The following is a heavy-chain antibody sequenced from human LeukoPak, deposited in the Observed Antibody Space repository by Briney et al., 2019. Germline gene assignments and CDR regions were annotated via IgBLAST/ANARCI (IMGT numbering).Heavy chain of an antibody. V-gene: IGHV3-21*01. Sequence: GGSLRLSCAASGFIFSTYNMAWVRQAPGKGLEWVSSITSRSSYIYYVDSVKGRFTISRDNAKNSLYLQMSSLRAEDTAVYYCAGNVQLERAFDYWGQGTLVTVSS. D-gene: IGHD1-1*01. CDR3: AGNVQLERAFDY. J-gene: IGHJ4*02. CDR2: ITSRSSYI. CDR1: GFIFSTYN.